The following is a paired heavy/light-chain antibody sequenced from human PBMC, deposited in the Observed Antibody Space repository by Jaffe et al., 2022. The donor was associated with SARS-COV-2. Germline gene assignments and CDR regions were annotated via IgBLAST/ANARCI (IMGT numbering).Light chain of an antibody. V-gene: IGKV4-1*01. J-gene: IGKJ2*01. CDR1: QSVLFRSNNKNY. CDR2: WAS. Sequence: DIVMTQSPDSLAVSLGERATINCKSSQSVLFRSNNKNYLTWYQQKPGQPPRLLIYWASTRESGVPDRFSGSGSGTDFTLTISSLQAEDVAVYYCQQYYTTPYTFGQGTKLEIK. CDR3: QQYYTTPYT.
Heavy chain of an antibody. J-gene: IGHJ3*02. V-gene: IGHV4-39*01. CDR1: GGSISRGTYC. CDR3: ARRSYSAVAGGFDI. D-gene: IGHD3-10*01. Sequence: QLQLQESGPGLVKPSETLSLICTVSGGSISRGTYCWGWIRQPPGKGLEWIGFVCNDGDTYYAPSLKTRVTISVDTSKNQFSLKLSSDTAADTAVYYCARRSYSAVAGGFDIWGQGTMVTVSS. CDR2: VCNDGDT.